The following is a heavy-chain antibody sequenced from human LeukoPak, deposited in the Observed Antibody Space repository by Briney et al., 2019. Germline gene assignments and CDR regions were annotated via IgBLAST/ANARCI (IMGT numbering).Heavy chain of an antibody. CDR2: ISGSGGST. CDR1: GFTFSSYA. CDR3: AKLTYYYDSSGPFDY. D-gene: IGHD3-22*01. Sequence: GSLRLSCAASGFTFSSYAMSWVRQAPGKGLEWVSAISGSGGSTYYADSVKGRFTISRDNSKNTLYLQMNSLRAEDTAVYYCAKLTYYYDSSGPFDYWGQGTLVTVPS. V-gene: IGHV3-23*01. J-gene: IGHJ4*02.